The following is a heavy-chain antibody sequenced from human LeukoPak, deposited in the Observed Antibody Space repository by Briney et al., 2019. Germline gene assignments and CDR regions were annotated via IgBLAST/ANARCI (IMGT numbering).Heavy chain of an antibody. CDR3: AAIVVPAARNWFDP. D-gene: IGHD2-2*01. J-gene: IGHJ5*02. V-gene: IGHV3-21*01. CDR2: ISSSSYI. CDR1: GFTFSNYS. Sequence: PGGSLRLSCAASGFTFSNYSMNWVRQAPGKGLERVSSISSSSYIYYADSVKGRFTISRDNAKNSLYLQMNSLRAEDTAVYYCAAIVVPAARNWFDPWGQGTLVTVSS.